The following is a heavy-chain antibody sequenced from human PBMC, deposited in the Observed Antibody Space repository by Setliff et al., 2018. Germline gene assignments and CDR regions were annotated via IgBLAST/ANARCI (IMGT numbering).Heavy chain of an antibody. J-gene: IGHJ4*02. D-gene: IGHD5-12*01. CDR3: VRGPGPSVVVARPFDR. CDR1: GYNFITFG. CDR2: ISPYNGNT. V-gene: IGHV1-18*01. Sequence: ASVKVSCKTSGYNFITFGVSWVRQAPGQGLEWMGWISPYNGNTNYAQRFQGRVTMTSDTSTTTVYMELTSLKSDDTAVYYCVRGPGPSVVVARPFDRWGQGTLVTVSS.